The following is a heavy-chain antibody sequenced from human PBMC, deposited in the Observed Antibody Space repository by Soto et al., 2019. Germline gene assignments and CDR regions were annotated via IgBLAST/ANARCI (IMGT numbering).Heavy chain of an antibody. CDR2: IRSKAYGGTT. D-gene: IGHD2-2*01. Sequence: SLRLSCTASGFTFGDYAMSWFRQAPGKGLEWVGFIRSKAYGGTTEYAASVKGRFTISRDDSKSIDYLQMNSLKTEDTAVYYCTRSQCSGTSCYEGGFDYWGQGTLVTVSS. CDR1: GFTFGDYA. CDR3: TRSQCSGTSCYEGGFDY. V-gene: IGHV3-49*03. J-gene: IGHJ4*02.